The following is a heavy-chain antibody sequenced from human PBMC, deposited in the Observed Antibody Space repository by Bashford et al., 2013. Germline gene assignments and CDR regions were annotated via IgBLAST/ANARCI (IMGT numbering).Heavy chain of an antibody. CDR1: GFTFSSYA. Sequence: GGSVRLSCAASGFTFSSYAMSWVRQAPGKGLEWVSAISGSGGSTYYADSVKGRFTISRDNSKNTLYLQMNSLRAEDTAVYYCAKDAALLWYRETNWFDPWGQGTLGHRLL. CDR3: AKDAALLWYRETNWFDP. D-gene: IGHD3-10*01. CDR2: ISGSGGST. V-gene: IGHV3-23*01. J-gene: IGHJ5*02.